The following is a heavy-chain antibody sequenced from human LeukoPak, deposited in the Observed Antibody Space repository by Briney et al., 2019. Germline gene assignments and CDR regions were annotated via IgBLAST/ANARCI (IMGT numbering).Heavy chain of an antibody. Sequence: PGGSLRLSCIASGFTFNSYWMSWVRQAPGKGLEWVANIKQDGSDKYYVDSVKGRFTISRDNAKNSLYLQMNSLRAEDTAVFYCARDRGNGYRDYWGQGTLVTVSS. CDR3: ARDRGNGYRDY. D-gene: IGHD5-24*01. CDR2: IKQDGSDK. J-gene: IGHJ4*02. CDR1: GFTFNSYW. V-gene: IGHV3-7*01.